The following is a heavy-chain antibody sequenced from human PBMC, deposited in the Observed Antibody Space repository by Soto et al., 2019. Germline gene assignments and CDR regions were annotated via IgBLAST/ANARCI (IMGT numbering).Heavy chain of an antibody. D-gene: IGHD1-26*01. Sequence: SLTCTVSGDSMSKYYWSWIRQPAGKGLEWIGRIYTSGSTNYNPSLKSRVNMSIDTSNNHFSLNLKSVTAADAAVYYCARTVGAAYAFDFWGQGALVTVYS. V-gene: IGHV4-4*07. CDR1: GDSMSKYY. CDR3: ARTVGAAYAFDF. CDR2: IYTSGST. J-gene: IGHJ4*02.